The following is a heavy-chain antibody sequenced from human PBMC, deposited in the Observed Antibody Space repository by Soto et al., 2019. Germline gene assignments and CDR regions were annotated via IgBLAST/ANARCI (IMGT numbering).Heavy chain of an antibody. Sequence: QVQLVESGGALVKPGGSLRLSCAASGFNFSDFYISWIRQAPGKGLEWVSFISATGETTYYAESVKGRFTISRDNAQKSLDLQMNSLSDDAKAIYYCVSQLQGSRRKYHFHFWGQGTLVTVSS. V-gene: IGHV3-11*01. CDR2: ISATGETT. D-gene: IGHD1-26*01. J-gene: IGHJ4*02. CDR3: VSQLQGSRRKYHFHF. CDR1: GFNFSDFY.